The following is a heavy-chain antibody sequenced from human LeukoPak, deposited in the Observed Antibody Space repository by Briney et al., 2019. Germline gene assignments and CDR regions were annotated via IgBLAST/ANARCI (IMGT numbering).Heavy chain of an antibody. D-gene: IGHD7-27*01. CDR1: GFNFCDYA. Sequence: PGVSLRLSCTASGFNFCDYAMSWFRQAPGKGLEWVGFIRSKAYGGTTEYAASVKGRFTISRDDSKSIAYLQMNSLKTEDTAVYYCTRDGDMDVWGKGTTVTVSS. V-gene: IGHV3-49*03. CDR2: IRSKAYGGTT. CDR3: TRDGDMDV. J-gene: IGHJ6*04.